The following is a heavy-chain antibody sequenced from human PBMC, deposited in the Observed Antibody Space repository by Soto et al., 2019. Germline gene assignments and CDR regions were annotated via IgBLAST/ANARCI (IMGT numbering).Heavy chain of an antibody. CDR1: GFNFSSYL. Sequence: QVQLVESGGGVVQPGRSLRLSCAASGFNFSSYLMHWVRQAPGKGLEWVAVIWYDGGNKYYADSVKGRFTISRDNSKNTLYLQMNSLRAEDTAVYYCARDGQWLPRDGLRSSYYFDYWGQGTLVTVSS. CDR2: IWYDGGNK. CDR3: ARDGQWLPRDGLRSSYYFDY. J-gene: IGHJ4*02. V-gene: IGHV3-33*01. D-gene: IGHD6-19*01.